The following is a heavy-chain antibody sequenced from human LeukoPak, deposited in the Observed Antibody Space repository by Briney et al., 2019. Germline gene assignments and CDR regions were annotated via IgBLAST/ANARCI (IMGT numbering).Heavy chain of an antibody. Sequence: GGSLRLSCVASGFSFRSYCMSWVRQAPGKGLEWVANINEDGTDKYYVDSVKGRFTIFRDNAKNSLYLEMNSLRSEDTAMYYCARDATVAGLFDYWGQGTLVTVSS. CDR3: ARDATVAGLFDY. J-gene: IGHJ4*02. V-gene: IGHV3-7*03. CDR2: INEDGTDK. CDR1: GFSFRSYC. D-gene: IGHD6-19*01.